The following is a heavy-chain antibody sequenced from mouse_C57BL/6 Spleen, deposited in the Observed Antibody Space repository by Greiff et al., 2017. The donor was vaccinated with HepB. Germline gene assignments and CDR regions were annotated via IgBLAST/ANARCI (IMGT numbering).Heavy chain of an antibody. CDR1: GYAFSSYW. D-gene: IGHD1-1*01. J-gene: IGHJ1*03. CDR3: ARNSGPYYYGSSYVGWYFDV. CDR2: IYPGDGDT. Sequence: VQLKQSGAELVKPGASVKISCKASGYAFSSYWMNWVKQRPGKGLEWIGQIYPGDGDTNYNGKFKGKATLTADKYSSTAYMQLSSLTSEDSAVYFCARNSGPYYYGSSYVGWYFDVWGTGTTVTVSS. V-gene: IGHV1-80*01.